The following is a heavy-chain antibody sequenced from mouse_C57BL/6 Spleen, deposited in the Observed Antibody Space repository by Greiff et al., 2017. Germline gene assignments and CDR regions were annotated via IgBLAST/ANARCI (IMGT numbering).Heavy chain of an antibody. CDR2: ISDGGSYT. D-gene: IGHD2-3*01. CDR3: AREDDGYSDY. Sequence: DVKLVESGGGLVKPGGSLKLSCAASGFTFSSYAMSWVRQAPEKRLEWVATISDGGSYTYYPDNVKGRLTIARDNAKNNLYLHMSHLKSEDTAMYYCAREDDGYSDYWGQGTTLTVSS. J-gene: IGHJ2*01. V-gene: IGHV5-4*01. CDR1: GFTFSSYA.